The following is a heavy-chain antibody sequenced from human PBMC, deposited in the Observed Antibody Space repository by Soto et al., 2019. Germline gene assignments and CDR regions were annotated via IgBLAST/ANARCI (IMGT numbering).Heavy chain of an antibody. CDR2: ISLYSDGT. V-gene: IGHV1-18*01. CDR1: GYTFSNSC. J-gene: IGHJ5*02. CDR3: ARVVPGAEACLGP. Sequence: AFVTVSCKAPGYTFSNSCITCVIQSNRQPLEWLGWISLYSDGTNYAQKFQGRVSMTTDTSTTTAYMELRSLRSDDTAVYSCARVVPGAEACLGPWGQATLVTVPS.